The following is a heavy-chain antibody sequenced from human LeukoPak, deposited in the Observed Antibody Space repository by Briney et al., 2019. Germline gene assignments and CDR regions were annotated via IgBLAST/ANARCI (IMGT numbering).Heavy chain of an antibody. J-gene: IGHJ4*02. Sequence: GASVKVSCKASGGTFSSYAISWVRQAPGQGLEWMGRIIPIFGTANYAQKFQGRVTITTDESTSTAYMELSSLRSEDTAVYYCARVRAAAGTWLDYWGQGTLVTVSS. V-gene: IGHV1-69*05. CDR1: GGTFSSYA. CDR2: IIPIFGTA. D-gene: IGHD6-13*01. CDR3: ARVRAAAGTWLDY.